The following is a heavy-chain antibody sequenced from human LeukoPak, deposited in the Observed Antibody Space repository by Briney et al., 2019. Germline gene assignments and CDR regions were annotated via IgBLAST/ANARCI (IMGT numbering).Heavy chain of an antibody. CDR2: IYYSWNT. Sequence: SETLSLTCTVSGASVSSYYWSWIRQPPGRGLEWIGYIYYSWNTNYNPSLDSRATLSVDTSKNQFSLRLTSVTAADTAVYYCARVRVGGTFYYFDYWGQGTLVTVSS. CDR1: GASVSSYY. V-gene: IGHV4-59*02. CDR3: ARVRVGGTFYYFDY. J-gene: IGHJ4*02. D-gene: IGHD2/OR15-2a*01.